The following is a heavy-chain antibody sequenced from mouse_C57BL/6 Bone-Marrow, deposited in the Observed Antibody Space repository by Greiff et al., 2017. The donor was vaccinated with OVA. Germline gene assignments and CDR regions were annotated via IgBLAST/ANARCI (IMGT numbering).Heavy chain of an antibody. CDR1: GYTFTDYY. Sequence: EVQLQQSGPELVKPGASVKISCKASGYTFTDYYMNWVKQSHGKSLEWIGDINPNNGGTSYNQKFKGKATLTVDKSSSTAYLELRSLTSEDSAVFYCARANGDGWYFDVWGTGTMVTVAS. V-gene: IGHV1-26*01. CDR3: ARANGDGWYFDV. J-gene: IGHJ1*03. CDR2: INPNNGGT. D-gene: IGHD4-1*01.